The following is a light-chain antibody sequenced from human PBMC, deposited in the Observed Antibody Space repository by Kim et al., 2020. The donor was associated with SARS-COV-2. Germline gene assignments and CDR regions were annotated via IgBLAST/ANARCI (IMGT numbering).Light chain of an antibody. V-gene: IGLV6-57*02. CDR2: EDN. CDR1: SGSIASNY. CDR3: QSYDSSNWV. Sequence: GQTVTISCTGSSGSIASNYVQWYQQRPGRAPPTVIYEDNQKPSGVPDRFSGSIDSSSNSSSLTISGLKTEDEDDYYCQSYDSSNWVFGGGTKLTVL. J-gene: IGLJ3*02.